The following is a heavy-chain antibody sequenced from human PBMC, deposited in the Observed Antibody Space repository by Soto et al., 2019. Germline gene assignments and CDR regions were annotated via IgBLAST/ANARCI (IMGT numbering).Heavy chain of an antibody. V-gene: IGHV3-23*01. CDR3: AKEHHYSSSWSEFDY. CDR1: GFTFSSYS. D-gene: IGHD6-13*01. CDR2: ISGSGVST. Sequence: GGSMILSCTASGFTFSSYSRSWVRQDPGKGLEWVSAISGSGVSTYYADSVKGRFTISRDNSKNTLYLQMNSLRAEDTAVYYCAKEHHYSSSWSEFDYWGQGTLVTVSS. J-gene: IGHJ4*02.